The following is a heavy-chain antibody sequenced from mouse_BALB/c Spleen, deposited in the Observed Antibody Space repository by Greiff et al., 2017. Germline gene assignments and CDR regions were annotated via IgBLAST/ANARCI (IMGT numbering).Heavy chain of an antibody. CDR3: ARRSYYGNSYAMDY. CDR2: ISSGSSTI. J-gene: IGHJ4*01. V-gene: IGHV5-17*02. Sequence: EVNLVESGGGLVQPGGSRKLSCAASGFTFSSFGMHWVRQAPEKGLEWVAYISSGSSTIYYADTVKGRFTISRDNPKNTLFLQMTSLRSEDTAMYYCARRSYYGNSYAMDYWGQGTSVTVSS. CDR1: GFTFSSFG. D-gene: IGHD2-1*01.